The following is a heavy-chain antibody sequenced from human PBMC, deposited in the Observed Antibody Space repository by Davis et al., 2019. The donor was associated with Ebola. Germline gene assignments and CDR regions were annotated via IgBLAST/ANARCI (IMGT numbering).Heavy chain of an antibody. Sequence: GGSLRLSCAASGFTFSSYSINWVRQAPGKGLEWVSSISSSSSYIYYADSVKGRFTISRDNAKNSLYLQMNSLRAEDTAVYYCARDDVSYYDSSGYFYWGQGTLVTVSS. J-gene: IGHJ4*02. CDR2: ISSSSSYI. D-gene: IGHD3-22*01. CDR3: ARDDVSYYDSSGYFY. V-gene: IGHV3-21*01. CDR1: GFTFSSYS.